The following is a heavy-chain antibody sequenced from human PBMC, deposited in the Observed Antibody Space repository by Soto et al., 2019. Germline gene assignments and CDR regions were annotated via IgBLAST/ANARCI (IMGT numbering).Heavy chain of an antibody. Sequence: SGGSLRLSCAASGFTFSNLGMHWVRQAPGKGLEWVAFISYAGGNKYYADSVKGRFTISRDNSKNTLYLQMNSLRAEDTAVYYCAKDREGYSYGSNRPLYYYGMDVWGQGTTVTVSS. D-gene: IGHD5-18*01. CDR3: AKDREGYSYGSNRPLYYYGMDV. V-gene: IGHV3-30*18. CDR2: ISYAGGNK. J-gene: IGHJ6*02. CDR1: GFTFSNLG.